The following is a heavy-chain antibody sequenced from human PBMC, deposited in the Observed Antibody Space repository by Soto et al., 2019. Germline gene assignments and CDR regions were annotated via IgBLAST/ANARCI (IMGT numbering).Heavy chain of an antibody. V-gene: IGHV3-53*01. CDR1: GFTVSSNY. J-gene: IGHJ6*02. Sequence: EVQLVESGGGLIQPGGSLRLSCAASGFTVSSNYMSWVRQAPGKGLEWVSVIYSGGSTYYADSVKGRFTISRDNSKNTRDLQMNSLRAEDTAVSYCARERGIAVAATGEYYYYGMDVWGQGTTVTVSS. D-gene: IGHD6-19*01. CDR2: IYSGGST. CDR3: ARERGIAVAATGEYYYYGMDV.